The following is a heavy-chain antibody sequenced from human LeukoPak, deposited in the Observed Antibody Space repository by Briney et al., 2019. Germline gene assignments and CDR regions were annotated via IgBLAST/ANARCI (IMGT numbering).Heavy chain of an antibody. Sequence: GGSLRLSCAASGFTFSSYAMSWVRQGPGKGLEWVSAISATGYTTYYADSVKGRFTISTDNSKGTVYLQMNSLRAEDTAVYYCARGGGQHHFDYWGQGTLVTVSS. D-gene: IGHD2-15*01. CDR2: ISATGYTT. CDR1: GFTFSSYA. CDR3: ARGGGQHHFDY. V-gene: IGHV3-23*01. J-gene: IGHJ4*02.